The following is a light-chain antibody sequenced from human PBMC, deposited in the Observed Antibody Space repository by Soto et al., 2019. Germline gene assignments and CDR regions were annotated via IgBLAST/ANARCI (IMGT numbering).Light chain of an antibody. J-gene: IGLJ1*01. V-gene: IGLV2-14*01. CDR1: SSDVGGYNY. CDR3: SSYTSSSRYV. Sequence: QSVLTQPASVSRSPGQSITISCTGTSSDVGGYNYVSWYQQHPGKAPKLMIYEVSNRPSGVSNRFSGSKSGNTASLTISGLQAEDEADYYCSSYTSSSRYVFGTGTKVTVL. CDR2: EVS.